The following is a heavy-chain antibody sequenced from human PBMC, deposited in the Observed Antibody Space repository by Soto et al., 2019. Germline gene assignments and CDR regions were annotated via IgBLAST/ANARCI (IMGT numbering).Heavy chain of an antibody. CDR2: INPNSGVT. CDR1: GYTFTDYY. J-gene: IGHJ4*02. Sequence: ASVKVSCKTSGYTFTDYYVHWVRQAPGQGLEWMGWINPNSGVTNYAQKFQGWVTLTRDASVATAYMELNSLKTEDTAVYYCAVYRASSAYWGQGTLVTVSS. D-gene: IGHD6-19*01. V-gene: IGHV1-2*04. CDR3: AVYRASSAY.